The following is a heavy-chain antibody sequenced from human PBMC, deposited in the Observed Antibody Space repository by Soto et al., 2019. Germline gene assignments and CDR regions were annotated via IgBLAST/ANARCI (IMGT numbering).Heavy chain of an antibody. CDR3: ARDYSSGWAHWFDP. V-gene: IGHV4-59*01. CDR2: IYYSGST. J-gene: IGHJ5*02. Sequence: PSETLSLTCTVSGGSISSYYWSWIRQPPGKGLEWIGYIYYSGSTNYNPSLKSRVTISVDTSKNQFSLKLSSVTAADTAVYYCARDYSSGWAHWFDPWGQGTLVTVSS. D-gene: IGHD6-19*01. CDR1: GGSISSYY.